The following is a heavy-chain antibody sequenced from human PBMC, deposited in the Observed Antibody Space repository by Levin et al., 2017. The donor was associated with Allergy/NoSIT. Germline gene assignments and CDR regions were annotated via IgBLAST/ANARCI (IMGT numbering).Heavy chain of an antibody. Sequence: ASVKVSFKASGYTFRNYGVSWVRQAPGQGLEWMGWIISDNGNTKYAQNFQGRVTMTTDTSTSTAYMELRSLTSDDTAVYYCARDRYNYNAGIFDYWGQGTLVTVSS. J-gene: IGHJ4*02. CDR2: IISDNGNT. CDR1: GYTFRNYG. V-gene: IGHV1-18*01. CDR3: ARDRYNYNAGIFDY. D-gene: IGHD5-18*01.